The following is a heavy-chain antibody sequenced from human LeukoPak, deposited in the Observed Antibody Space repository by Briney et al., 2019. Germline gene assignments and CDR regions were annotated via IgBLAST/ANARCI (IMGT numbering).Heavy chain of an antibody. V-gene: IGHV4-34*01. CDR3: ARVGPPRDY. J-gene: IGHJ4*02. CDR1: GGSFSGYY. CDR2: INHSGST. Sequence: SETLSLTCAVYGGSFSGYYWSWIRQPPGKGLEWIGEINHSGSTNYNPSLKSRVTISVDTSKNQFSLKLSSVTAADTAAYYCARVGPPRDYWGQGTLVTVSS.